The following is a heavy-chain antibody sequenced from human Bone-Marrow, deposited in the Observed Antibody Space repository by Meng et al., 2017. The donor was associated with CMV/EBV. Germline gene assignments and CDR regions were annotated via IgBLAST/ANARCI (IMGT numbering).Heavy chain of an antibody. V-gene: IGHV4-34*01. CDR3: ARGRGVPRASFYYFPVDV. CDR2: INHSGST. Sequence: CAGHGGSFSGYYWSWIRQPPGKGLEWIGEINHSGSTNYNPSLKSRVTISVDTSKNQFSLKLSTETAVDTAIYFFARGRGVPRASFYYFPVDVWGQGTTVTVSS. D-gene: IGHD3-10*01. J-gene: IGHJ6*02. CDR1: GGSFSGYY.